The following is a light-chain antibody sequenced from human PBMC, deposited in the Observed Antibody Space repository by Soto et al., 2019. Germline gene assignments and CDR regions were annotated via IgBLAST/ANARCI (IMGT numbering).Light chain of an antibody. CDR1: RNYFVSVNY. CDR3: SSYECSPFV. V-gene: IGLV2-8*01. CDR2: ELN. J-gene: IGLJ1*01. Sequence: QAVLKRPPSATGCPGQSLSSPCRGNRNYFVSVNYFSWYQHHPGKAPNLMISELNKRASVVPDPFSGSKSGNTASLTVSGLQVEFESYYYYSSYECSPFVF.